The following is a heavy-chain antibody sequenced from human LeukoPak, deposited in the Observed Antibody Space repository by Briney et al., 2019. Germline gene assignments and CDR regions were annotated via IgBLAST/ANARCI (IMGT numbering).Heavy chain of an antibody. V-gene: IGHV1-3*01. CDR2: INAGNGNT. Sequence: ASVKVSCKASGYTFTSYAMHWVRQAPGQRLEWMGWINAGNGNTKYSQKFQGRVTITRDTSASTAYMELSSLRSEDTAVYYCARGYYGSGSYPSFGYWGQRTLVTVSS. CDR3: ARGYYGSGSYPSFGY. CDR1: GYTFTSYA. D-gene: IGHD3-10*01. J-gene: IGHJ4*02.